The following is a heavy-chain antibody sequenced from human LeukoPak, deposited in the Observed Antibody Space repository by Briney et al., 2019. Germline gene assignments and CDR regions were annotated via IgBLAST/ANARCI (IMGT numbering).Heavy chain of an antibody. J-gene: IGHJ4*02. V-gene: IGHV3-7*01. CDR3: ARIRWAGGTWAFDY. D-gene: IGHD1-26*01. CDR1: GFTLSSYW. CDR2: IKQDGGEK. Sequence: GGPVRLSCGASGFTLSSYWMCWLRQAAAKGRDGVANIKQDGGEKYYVDPVKGRFTISGDNAKNSLDLQMNSLRAEDTALYYCARIRWAGGTWAFDYWGQGTLVTVSS.